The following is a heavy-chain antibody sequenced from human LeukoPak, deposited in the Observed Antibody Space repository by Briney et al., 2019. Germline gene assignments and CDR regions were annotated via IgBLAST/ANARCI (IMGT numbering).Heavy chain of an antibody. CDR3: AKDSHYGYSYYFDY. Sequence: QPGRSLRLSCAASGFTFDDYAMHWVRQAPGKGLEWVSGISWNSGSIGYADSVKGRFTISRDNAKNSLYLQMNSLRAEDTALYYCAKDSHYGYSYYFDYWGQGTLVTVSS. CDR1: GFTFDDYA. CDR2: ISWNSGSI. V-gene: IGHV3-9*01. D-gene: IGHD4-17*01. J-gene: IGHJ4*02.